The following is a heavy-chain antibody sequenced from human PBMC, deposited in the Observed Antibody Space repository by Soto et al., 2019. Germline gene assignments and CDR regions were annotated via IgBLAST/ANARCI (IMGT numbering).Heavy chain of an antibody. J-gene: IGHJ3*02. CDR3: ARVERGTATTVVDASDI. Sequence: QVQLQQWGAGLLKPSETLSLTCAVYGGFVSSGSYYWSWIRQPPGKGLEWIGEMSHSGGTHFNPSLKSPVTISVDKSKNQSCPKMSSVTAADTALYYCARVERGTATTVVDASDIWGPGTMVTVSS. V-gene: IGHV4-34*01. D-gene: IGHD1-1*01. CDR1: GGFVSSGSYY. CDR2: MSHSGGT.